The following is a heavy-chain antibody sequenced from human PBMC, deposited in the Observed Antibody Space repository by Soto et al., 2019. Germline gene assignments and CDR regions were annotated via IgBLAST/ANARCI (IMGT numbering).Heavy chain of an antibody. V-gene: IGHV4-59*01. D-gene: IGHD2-2*02. CDR2: IYFTGST. J-gene: IGHJ4*02. CDR3: ARGSCSSASCYMGDS. CDR1: GDSISSYY. Sequence: PSETLSLTCTISGDSISSYYWNWIRQPPGKGLEWIGYIYFTGSTNYNPSLKSRVTISVDTSQNQFSLKLMSVTAADTAVHYCARGSCSSASCYMGDSWGQGTLVTVSS.